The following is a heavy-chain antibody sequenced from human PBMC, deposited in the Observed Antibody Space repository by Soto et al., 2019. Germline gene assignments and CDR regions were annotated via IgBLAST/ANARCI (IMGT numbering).Heavy chain of an antibody. V-gene: IGHV1-69*08. CDR3: ARDRRTNYDYYGMDV. CDR2: INPIVEIA. CDR1: GDTFRRYS. Sequence: QVQLVQSGAEVKKPGSSVKVSRKASGDTFRRYSITWVRQAPGQGVEWMGRINPIVEIARYAQKFQGRGTXPXXXHXXTANMELTSLRSEDTAVYYCARDRRTNYDYYGMDVWGQGTTVTVSS. J-gene: IGHJ6*02.